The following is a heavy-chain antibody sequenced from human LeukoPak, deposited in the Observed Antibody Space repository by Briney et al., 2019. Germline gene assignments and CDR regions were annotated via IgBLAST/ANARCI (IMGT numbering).Heavy chain of an antibody. Sequence: ASVKVSCKASGGTFSSYTSSWVGQAPGQGVEWMGRIIPILGIENYTQKFQGSVTITVDNSTSTAYMKLSIQRSEHTAVYYCASGQLIGAYSSSYQAYWGQGTLVPVSS. CDR3: ASGQLIGAYSSSYQAY. V-gene: IGHV1-69*02. D-gene: IGHD6-6*01. CDR1: GGTFSSYT. J-gene: IGHJ4*02. CDR2: IIPILGIE.